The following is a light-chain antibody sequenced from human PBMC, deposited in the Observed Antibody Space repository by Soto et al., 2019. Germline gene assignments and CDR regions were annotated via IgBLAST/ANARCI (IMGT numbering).Light chain of an antibody. CDR1: QSVGSN. CDR2: GAS. Sequence: EIVLTQSPGTLSLSPGEGATLSCRASQSVGSNLAWYQQKPGQAPRLLIYGASTRATGIPARFSGSGSGTEFTLTISSLQSEDSALYYCQHYSSWPTFGPGTKVDIK. CDR3: QHYSSWPT. J-gene: IGKJ3*01. V-gene: IGKV3-15*01.